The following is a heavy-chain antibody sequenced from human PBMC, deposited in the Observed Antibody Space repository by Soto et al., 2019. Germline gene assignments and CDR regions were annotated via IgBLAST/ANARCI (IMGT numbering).Heavy chain of an antibody. V-gene: IGHV1-69*13. CDR1: GGTSSSYA. CDR3: ARQIRHYDSWSNKYYYYGLDV. J-gene: IGHJ6*02. CDR2: IIPIFGTA. Sequence: SVKVSCTASGGTSSSYAISWVRQSPVQGREWMGGIIPIFGTANYAQKFQGRVTITADESTSTAHLQWSSLKASDTAMYYCARQIRHYDSWSNKYYYYGLDVWGQGTTVTVYS. D-gene: IGHD3-3*01.